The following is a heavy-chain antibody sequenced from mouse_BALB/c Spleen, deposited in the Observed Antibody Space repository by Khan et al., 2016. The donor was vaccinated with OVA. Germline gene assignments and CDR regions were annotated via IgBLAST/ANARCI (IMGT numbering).Heavy chain of an antibody. V-gene: IGHV2-6*02. J-gene: IGHJ4*01. CDR2: IWSDGKP. CDR3: ARNTHMIARVMDY. CDR1: GFSLTSYG. Sequence: QVRLQQSGPGLVAPSQSLSITCPVSGFSLTSYGVHWVRQPPGKGLEWLVVIWSDGKPTYNSTLKSRLSITKANSNSPVFLKMNSLQTDDTAMYYGARNTHMIARVMDYWGQGTSVTVSS. D-gene: IGHD2-4*01.